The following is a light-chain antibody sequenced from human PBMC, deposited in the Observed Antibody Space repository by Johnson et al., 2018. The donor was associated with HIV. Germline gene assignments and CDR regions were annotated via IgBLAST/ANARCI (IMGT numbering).Light chain of an antibody. CDR1: SSTIGNNY. CDR2: ENN. Sequence: QSVLTQPPSVSAAPGQKVAISCSGSSSTIGNNYVSWYQQFPGTAPKLLIYENNKRPSGVPDRFSDSKSGTSATLGITGLQTGDEADYYCGTWDSSLSAHYIFGTVTKVTVL. J-gene: IGLJ1*01. CDR3: GTWDSSLSAHYI. V-gene: IGLV1-51*02.